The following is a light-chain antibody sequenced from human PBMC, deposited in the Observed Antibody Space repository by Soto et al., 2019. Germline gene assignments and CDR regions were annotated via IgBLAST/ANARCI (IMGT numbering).Light chain of an antibody. CDR3: CSYAGSYSYV. Sequence: QSALTQPRSVSGSPGQSVTISCTVTSSDVGGYNYVSWYQEQPGKAPKLMIYDVSKRPSGVPDRFSGSKSGNTASLTISGLKAEDEADYYCCSYAGSYSYVFGTGTKVTVL. CDR1: SSDVGGYNY. V-gene: IGLV2-11*01. J-gene: IGLJ1*01. CDR2: DVS.